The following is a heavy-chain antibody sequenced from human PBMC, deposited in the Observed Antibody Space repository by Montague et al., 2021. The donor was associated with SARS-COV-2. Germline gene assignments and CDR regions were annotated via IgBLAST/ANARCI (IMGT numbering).Heavy chain of an antibody. J-gene: IGHJ4*02. CDR1: GDSVSSTAAA. V-gene: IGHV6-1*01. Sequence: CAISGDSVSSTAAAWNWIRQSPSRGLEWLGRTYYRSEWHTDYAVSVEGRSAIDADTSQNQFSLQLHSVTPEDSAVYYCASGWTLFDWGQGTLVTVSS. D-gene: IGHD6-19*01. CDR3: ASGWTLFD. CDR2: TYYRSEWHT.